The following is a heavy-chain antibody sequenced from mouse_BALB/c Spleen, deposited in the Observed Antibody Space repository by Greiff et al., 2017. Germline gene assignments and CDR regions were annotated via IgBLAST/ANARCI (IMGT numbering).Heavy chain of an antibody. CDR1: GFNIKDTY. CDR2: IDPANGNT. CDR3: ARCDYGYYFDY. Sequence: EVQLQESGAELVKPGASVKLSCTASGFNIKDTYMHWVKQRPEQGLEWIGRIDPANGNTKYDPKFQGKATITADTSSNTAYLQLSSLTSEDTAVYYCARCDYGYYFDYWGQGTTLTVSS. D-gene: IGHD1-2*01. J-gene: IGHJ2*01. V-gene: IGHV14-3*02.